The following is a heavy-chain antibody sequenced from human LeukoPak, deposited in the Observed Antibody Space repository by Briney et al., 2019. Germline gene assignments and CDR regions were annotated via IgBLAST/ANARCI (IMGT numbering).Heavy chain of an antibody. Sequence: SETLSLTCTVSGGSISSSSYYWGWIRQPPGKGLEWIGSIYYSGSTYYNPSLKSRFTISVDTSKNQFSLQLSSVTAADTAVYYCARQGLDTTGSFDYWGQGTLVTVSS. D-gene: IGHD1-14*01. V-gene: IGHV4-39*01. J-gene: IGHJ4*02. CDR2: IYYSGST. CDR3: ARQGLDTTGSFDY. CDR1: GGSISSSSYY.